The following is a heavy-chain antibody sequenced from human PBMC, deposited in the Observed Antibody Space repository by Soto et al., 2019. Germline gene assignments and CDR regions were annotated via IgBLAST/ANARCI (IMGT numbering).Heavy chain of an antibody. V-gene: IGHV3-7*03. D-gene: IGHD6-6*01. CDR3: ARWSIAARPVGGYYYYYGMDV. J-gene: IGHJ6*02. Sequence: GSSLRLSCAASGFTVSSYWMSCVRQAPGKGLEWVGNIKQDGSEKYYVDSVKGRFTISRDNANNSLYLQMNSLRAEDTAVYYCARWSIAARPVGGYYYYYGMDVWGQGTTVTVSS. CDR1: GFTVSSYW. CDR2: IKQDGSEK.